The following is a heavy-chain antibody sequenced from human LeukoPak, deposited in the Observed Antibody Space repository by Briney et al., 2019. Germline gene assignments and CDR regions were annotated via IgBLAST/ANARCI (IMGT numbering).Heavy chain of an antibody. CDR1: GFTFSSYW. Sequence: PGGPLRLSCAASGFTFSSYWMHWVRQAPGKGLVWVSRISTDGSSISYADSVKGRFTISRDNAKSTLCLQMNSLRAEDTGLYYCLRSAYSGSKVDYWGQGTLVTVSS. CDR2: ISTDGSSI. V-gene: IGHV3-74*01. CDR3: LRSAYSGSKVDY. D-gene: IGHD1-26*01. J-gene: IGHJ4*02.